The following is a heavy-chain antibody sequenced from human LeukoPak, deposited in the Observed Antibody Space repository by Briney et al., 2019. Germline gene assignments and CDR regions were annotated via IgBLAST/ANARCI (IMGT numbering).Heavy chain of an antibody. CDR1: GFTFSSYS. Sequence: GGSLRLSCAASGFTFSSYSMNWVRQAPGKGLEWVSYISSSSSTIYYADSVKGRFTISRDNAKNSLYLQTNSLRDEDTAVYYCARTMITFGGVIVHYFDYWGQGTLVTVSS. V-gene: IGHV3-48*02. J-gene: IGHJ4*02. D-gene: IGHD3-16*02. CDR3: ARTMITFGGVIVHYFDY. CDR2: ISSSSSTI.